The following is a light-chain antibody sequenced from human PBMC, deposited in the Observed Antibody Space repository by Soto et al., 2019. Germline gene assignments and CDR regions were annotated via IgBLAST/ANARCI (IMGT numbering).Light chain of an antibody. CDR2: DAS. CDR1: QSVSYY. J-gene: IGKJ5*01. CDR3: QQRSDWPIT. Sequence: EIVLTQSPGTLSLSPGERATLPCRASQSVSYYLAWYQQKPGQAPRLLIYDASSRATGVPDRFSGSGSGTDFTLTISRLEPEDFAVYYCQQRSDWPITFGQGTRLEIK. V-gene: IGKV3D-20*02.